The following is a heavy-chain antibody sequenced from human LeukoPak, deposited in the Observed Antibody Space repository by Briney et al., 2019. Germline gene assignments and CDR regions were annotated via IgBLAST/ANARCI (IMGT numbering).Heavy chain of an antibody. D-gene: IGHD6-19*01. Sequence: GGSLRLSCAASGFTFSSYGMHWVRQAPGKGLEWVAFIRYDGSNKYYADSVKGRFTISRDNSKNTLYLQMNSLRAEDTAVYYCARGRIAVVSPGDYMDVWGKGTTVTVSS. V-gene: IGHV3-30*02. J-gene: IGHJ6*03. CDR3: ARGRIAVVSPGDYMDV. CDR2: IRYDGSNK. CDR1: GFTFSSYG.